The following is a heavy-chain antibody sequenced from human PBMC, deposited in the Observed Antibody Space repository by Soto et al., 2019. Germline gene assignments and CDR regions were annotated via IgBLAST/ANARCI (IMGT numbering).Heavy chain of an antibody. CDR1: GFTFDDYA. CDR2: ISWNSGSI. V-gene: IGHV3-9*01. Sequence: GGSLRLSCAASGFTFDDYAMHWVRQAPGKGLEWVSGISWNSGSIGYADSVKGRFTISSDNAKNSLYLQMNSLRAEDTALYYCAKDARGFWSGYNWFDPWGQGTLVTVSS. D-gene: IGHD3-3*01. J-gene: IGHJ5*02. CDR3: AKDARGFWSGYNWFDP.